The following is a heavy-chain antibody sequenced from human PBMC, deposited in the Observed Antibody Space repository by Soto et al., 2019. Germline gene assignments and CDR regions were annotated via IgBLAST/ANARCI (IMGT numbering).Heavy chain of an antibody. CDR2: ISYDGSNK. D-gene: IGHD3-16*01. CDR1: GFTFSSYG. Sequence: GGSLRLSCAASGFTFSSYGMHWVRQAPGKGLEWVAVISYDGSNKYYADSVKGRFTISRDNSKNTLYLQMNSLRAEDTAVYYCAKFGVSRGYDYWGQGTLVTVSS. J-gene: IGHJ4*02. CDR3: AKFGVSRGYDY. V-gene: IGHV3-30*18.